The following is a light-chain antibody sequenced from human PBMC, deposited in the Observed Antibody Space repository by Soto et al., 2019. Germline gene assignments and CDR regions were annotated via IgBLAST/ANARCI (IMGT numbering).Light chain of an antibody. CDR3: AAWDDSLNGRV. CDR2: TNN. J-gene: IGLJ1*01. CDR1: SLNIGSSN. Sequence: QSVLTQPPSASGTPGQRVTISCSGSSLNIGSSNVSWYQQLPGTAPKLLIYTNNQRPSWVPDQFSGSKSGTSASLAIRGLQSEDEADYYCAAWDDSLNGRVFGTGTKVTVL. V-gene: IGLV1-44*01.